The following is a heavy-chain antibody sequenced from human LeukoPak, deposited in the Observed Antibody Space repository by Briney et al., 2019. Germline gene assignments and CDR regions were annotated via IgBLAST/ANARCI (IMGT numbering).Heavy chain of an antibody. J-gene: IGHJ3*02. CDR1: GYTFTGYY. Sequence: ASVKVSCKASGYTFTGYYMHWVRQAPGQGLEWMGWINPNSGGTNYAQKFQGWVTMTRDTSISTAYMELSRLRSDDTAVYYCARVGPGRDGYNSHAFDIWGQGTMVTVSS. V-gene: IGHV1-2*04. CDR2: INPNSGGT. D-gene: IGHD5-24*01. CDR3: ARVGPGRDGYNSHAFDI.